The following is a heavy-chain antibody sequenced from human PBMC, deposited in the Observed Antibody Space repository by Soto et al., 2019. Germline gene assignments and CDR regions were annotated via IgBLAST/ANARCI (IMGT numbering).Heavy chain of an antibody. Sequence: KQSQTLSLTCAISGDSVSSNSAAWHWIRQSPSRGLEWLGRTYYRSKWYNDYAVSVKSRITINPDTSKNQFSLQLNSVTPEDTAVYYCARERYSSSWYMDSGFDPWGQGTLVTVSS. CDR1: GDSVSSNSAA. V-gene: IGHV6-1*01. CDR2: TYYRSKWYN. CDR3: ARERYSSSWYMDSGFDP. J-gene: IGHJ5*02. D-gene: IGHD6-13*01.